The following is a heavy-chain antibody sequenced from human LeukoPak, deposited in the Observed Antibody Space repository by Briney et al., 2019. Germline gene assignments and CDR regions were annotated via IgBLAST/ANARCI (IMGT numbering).Heavy chain of an antibody. J-gene: IGHJ4*02. CDR1: GCSISSGGYY. CDR2: IYYSGST. D-gene: IGHD1-1*01. Sequence: SETLSLTCTVSGCSISSGGYYWSWIPQHPGKGLEWIGYIYYSGSTYYNPSLKSRVTISVDTSKNQFSLKLSSVTAADTAVYYCARSLTTHFDYWGQGTLVTVSS. V-gene: IGHV4-31*03. CDR3: ARSLTTHFDY.